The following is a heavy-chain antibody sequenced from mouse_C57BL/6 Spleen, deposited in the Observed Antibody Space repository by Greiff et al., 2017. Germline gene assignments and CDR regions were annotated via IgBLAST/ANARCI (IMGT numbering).Heavy chain of an antibody. V-gene: IGHV1-15*01. J-gene: IGHJ1*03. Sequence: QVQLKQSGAELVRPGASVTLSCKASGYTFTDYEMHWVKQTPVHGLEWIGAIDPETGGTAYNQKFKGKAILTADKSSSTAYMELRSLTSEDSAVYYCTREITTVVATGYFDVWGTGTTVTVSS. CDR1: GYTFTDYE. CDR2: IDPETGGT. D-gene: IGHD1-1*01. CDR3: TREITTVVATGYFDV.